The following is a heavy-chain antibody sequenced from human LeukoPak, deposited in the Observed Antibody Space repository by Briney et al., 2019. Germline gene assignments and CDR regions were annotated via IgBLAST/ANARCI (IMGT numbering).Heavy chain of an antibody. CDR2: ISYDGSNK. J-gene: IGHJ4*02. Sequence: GGSLRLSCAASGFTFSSYGMHWVRQAPGKGLEWVAVISYDGSNKYYADSVKGRFTISRDNSKSTLYLQMNSLRAEDTAVYYCAKEVSAPIAVAGLYFDYWGQGTLVTVSS. V-gene: IGHV3-30*18. CDR1: GFTFSSYG. CDR3: AKEVSAPIAVAGLYFDY. D-gene: IGHD6-19*01.